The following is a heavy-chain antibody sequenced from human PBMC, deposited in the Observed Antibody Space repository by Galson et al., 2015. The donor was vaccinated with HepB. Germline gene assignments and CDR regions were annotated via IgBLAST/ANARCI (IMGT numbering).Heavy chain of an antibody. CDR1: GYTFTSYG. V-gene: IGHV1-18*04. D-gene: IGHD6-13*01. Sequence: SVKVSCKASGYTFTSYGISWVRQAPGQGLEWMGWINIYNGNINYAEKVQGRFTTTTDKSTNTAYMELNSLRAEDTAVYYCARAGAAGDAFDIWGQGTMVTVSS. CDR2: INIYNGNI. CDR3: ARAGAAGDAFDI. J-gene: IGHJ3*02.